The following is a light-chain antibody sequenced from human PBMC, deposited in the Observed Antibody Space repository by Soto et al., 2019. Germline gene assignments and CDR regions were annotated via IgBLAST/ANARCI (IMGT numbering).Light chain of an antibody. CDR2: AVT. Sequence: QSALTQPRSVSGSPGQSVTISCTGTSSDVGGYNYVSWYQQYPVKAPKVMIYAVTKRPSGVPDRISGSKSGNTASLTISGLQAEDEADYYCCSYAGSYTHYVFGTGTKLTVL. V-gene: IGLV2-11*01. CDR3: CSYAGSYTHYV. CDR1: SSDVGGYNY. J-gene: IGLJ1*01.